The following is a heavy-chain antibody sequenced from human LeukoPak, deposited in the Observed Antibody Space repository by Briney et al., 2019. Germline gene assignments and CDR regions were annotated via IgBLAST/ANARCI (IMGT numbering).Heavy chain of an antibody. D-gene: IGHD3-22*01. Sequence: EASVKVSCKASGYTFTSYYMHWVRQAPGQGLEWMGIINPSGGSTSYAQKFQGRVTMTRDTSTSTVYMELSSLRSEDTAVYYCARDGGPNDYYDSSGYFDYWGQGTLVTVSS. CDR2: INPSGGST. J-gene: IGHJ4*02. CDR3: ARDGGPNDYYDSSGYFDY. V-gene: IGHV1-46*01. CDR1: GYTFTSYY.